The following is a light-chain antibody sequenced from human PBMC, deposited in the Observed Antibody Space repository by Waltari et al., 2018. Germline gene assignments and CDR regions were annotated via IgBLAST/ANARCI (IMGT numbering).Light chain of an antibody. Sequence: ILMTQSPATLSLSPGETATLSCRASQSVSSRLAWYQQKPGQPPRLLISGVSSRATGIPDRFSGSGSETEFTLTINSLEPEDGALYFCQQETNWSLSFGGGTKVEI. CDR3: QQETNWSLS. CDR2: GVS. V-gene: IGKV3D-15*01. J-gene: IGKJ4*01. CDR1: QSVSSR.